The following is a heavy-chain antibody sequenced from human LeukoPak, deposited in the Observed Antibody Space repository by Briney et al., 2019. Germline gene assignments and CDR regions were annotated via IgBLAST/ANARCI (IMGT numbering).Heavy chain of an antibody. Sequence: PGSSLRLSCAASGFTFSSYSMNWVRQAPGKGLEWVSSISSSSSYIYYADSVEGRFTISRDNAKNSLYLQMNSLRAEDTAVYYCARFGIAVAGGYDYWGQGTLVTVSS. J-gene: IGHJ4*02. CDR2: ISSSSSYI. D-gene: IGHD6-19*01. CDR1: GFTFSSYS. V-gene: IGHV3-21*01. CDR3: ARFGIAVAGGYDY.